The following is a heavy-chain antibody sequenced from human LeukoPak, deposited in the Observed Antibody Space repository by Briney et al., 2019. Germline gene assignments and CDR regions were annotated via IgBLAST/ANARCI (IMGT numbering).Heavy chain of an antibody. D-gene: IGHD3-22*01. CDR1: GFTFSTYG. Sequence: GGSLRLSCAASGFTFSTYGMSWVRQAPGKGLQWVSTIPSGGGTYYADSVKGRFTISRDNSKNTVFLQMNSLRFEDTALYFCARRWDSSGPIDYWGQGTLVSVSS. V-gene: IGHV3-23*01. CDR2: IPSGGGT. J-gene: IGHJ4*01. CDR3: ARRWDSSGPIDY.